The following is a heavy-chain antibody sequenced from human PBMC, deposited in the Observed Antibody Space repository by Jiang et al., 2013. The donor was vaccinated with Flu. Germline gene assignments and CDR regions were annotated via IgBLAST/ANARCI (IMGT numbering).Heavy chain of an antibody. CDR1: TFSSYA. CDR2: ISYDGSNK. Sequence: TFSSYAMHWVRQAPGKGLEWVAVISYDGSNKYYADSVKGRFTISRDNSKNTLYLQMNSLRAEDTAVYYCAREYYYEGGNWFDPWGQGTLVTVSS. CDR3: AREYYYEGGNWFDP. D-gene: IGHD3-22*01. J-gene: IGHJ5*02. V-gene: IGHV3-30*04.